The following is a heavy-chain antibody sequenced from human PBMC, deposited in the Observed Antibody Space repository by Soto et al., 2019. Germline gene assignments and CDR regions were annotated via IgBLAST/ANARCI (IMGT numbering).Heavy chain of an antibody. CDR1: GGSISSYY. CDR2: IYFSGST. Sequence: PSETLSLACTVSGGSISSYYWSWIRQPPGKGLEWIGYIYFSGSTNYNPSLKSRVTISVDTSKNQFSLKLSSVSAADTAVYYCERRYGSCFAYWGQGTLVTVSS. J-gene: IGHJ4*02. D-gene: IGHD5-18*01. V-gene: IGHV4-59*08. CDR3: ERRYGSCFAY.